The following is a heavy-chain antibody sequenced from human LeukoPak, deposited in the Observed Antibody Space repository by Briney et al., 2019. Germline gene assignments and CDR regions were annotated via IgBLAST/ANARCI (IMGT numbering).Heavy chain of an antibody. J-gene: IGHJ4*02. D-gene: IGHD4-23*01. V-gene: IGHV4-61*01. CDR1: GFSLSNARMG. Sequence: SGPVLVKPTETLTLTCTVSGFSLSNARMGVSWIRQPPGKGLEWIGYIYYSGSTNYNPSLKSRVTISVDTSKNQFSLKLSSVTAADTAVYYCARSCCGNGPDDYWGQGTLVTVSS. CDR3: ARSCCGNGPDDY. CDR2: IYYSGST.